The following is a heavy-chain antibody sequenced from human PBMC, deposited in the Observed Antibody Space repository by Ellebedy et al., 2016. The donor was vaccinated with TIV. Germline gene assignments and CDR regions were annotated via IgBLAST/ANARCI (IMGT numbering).Heavy chain of an antibody. J-gene: IGHJ4*02. CDR2: IYSGGST. D-gene: IGHD6-19*01. Sequence: GESLKISCVASGFTFSSYAMSWVRQAPGKGLEWVSVIYSGGSTYYADSVKGRFTISRDNSKNTLYLQMNSLRAEDTAVYYCARDSSGCFDYWGQGTLVTVSS. CDR1: GFTFSSYA. V-gene: IGHV3-53*01. CDR3: ARDSSGCFDY.